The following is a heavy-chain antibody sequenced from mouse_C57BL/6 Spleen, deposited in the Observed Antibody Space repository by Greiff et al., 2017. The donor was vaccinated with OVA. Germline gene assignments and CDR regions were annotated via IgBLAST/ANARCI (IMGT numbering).Heavy chain of an antibody. J-gene: IGHJ1*03. V-gene: IGHV1-82*01. D-gene: IGHD2-3*01. Sequence: VQLQQSGPELVKSGASVKISCKASGYAFSSSWMNWVKQRPGKGLEWIGRIYPGDGDTNYNGKFKGKATLTADKSSSTAYMQLSSLTSEDSAVYFCAIYDGYHLYWYFDVWGTGTTVTVSS. CDR1: GYAFSSSW. CDR3: AIYDGYHLYWYFDV. CDR2: IYPGDGDT.